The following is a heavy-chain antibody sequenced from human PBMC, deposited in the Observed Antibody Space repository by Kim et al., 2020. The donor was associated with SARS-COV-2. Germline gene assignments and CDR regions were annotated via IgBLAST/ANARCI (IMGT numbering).Heavy chain of an antibody. Sequence: SETLSLTCNVSGAAISSGAYFWSWIRQHPGKGLEWIGYIYFSGSTYYNPSLKSRVTFSVDTSKNQFSLKLNSVTAADTAVYYCARSIWGTAMATYGYFDLWGRGTLVTVSS. J-gene: IGHJ2*01. V-gene: IGHV4-31*03. CDR3: ARSIWGTAMATYGYFDL. D-gene: IGHD5-18*01. CDR2: IYFSGST. CDR1: GAAISSGAYF.